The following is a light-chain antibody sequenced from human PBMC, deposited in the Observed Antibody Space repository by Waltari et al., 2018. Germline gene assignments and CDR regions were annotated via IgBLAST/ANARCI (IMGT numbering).Light chain of an antibody. CDR1: QDISNY. V-gene: IGKV1-33*01. CDR2: DES. J-gene: IGKJ3*01. CDR3: QQYDNLPRRT. Sequence: DIQMTQSPSSLSASVGDRVTITCQASQDISNYLNWYQQKPGKAPKLLIYDESNLETGVPSRFSGSGSGTDFTFTISSLQPEDIATYYCQQYDNLPRRTFGPGTKVDIK.